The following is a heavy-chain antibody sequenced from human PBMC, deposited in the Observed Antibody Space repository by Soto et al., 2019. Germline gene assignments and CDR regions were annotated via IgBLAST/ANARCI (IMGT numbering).Heavy chain of an antibody. CDR2: MNAYSGNT. D-gene: IGHD3-3*01. Sequence: ASVKVSCKASGDTLTSYDINWVRQATGQGLEWMGWMNAYSGNTDYAQKFQGRVTMTTDTSTSTAYMELRSLRSDDMAVYYCARDHTIFGVVITRGHYLDYWGQGTLVTVSS. J-gene: IGHJ4*02. V-gene: IGHV1-18*03. CDR1: GDTLTSYD. CDR3: ARDHTIFGVVITRGHYLDY.